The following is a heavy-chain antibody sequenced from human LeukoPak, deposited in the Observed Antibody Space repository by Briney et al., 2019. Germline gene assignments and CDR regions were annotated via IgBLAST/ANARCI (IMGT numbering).Heavy chain of an antibody. J-gene: IGHJ2*01. CDR2: IYHSGST. Sequence: SQTLSLTCTVSGGSISSGSYYWSWIRQPPGKGLEWSGSIYHSGSTYYNPSLKSRVTISVDTSKNQFSLKLSSVTAADTAVYYCARTPGGNLKAPNWYFDLWGRGTLVTVSS. D-gene: IGHD4-23*01. CDR1: GGSISSGSYY. V-gene: IGHV4-39*07. CDR3: ARTPGGNLKAPNWYFDL.